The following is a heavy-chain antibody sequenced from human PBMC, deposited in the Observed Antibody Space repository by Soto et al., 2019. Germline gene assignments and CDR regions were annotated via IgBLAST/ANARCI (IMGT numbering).Heavy chain of an antibody. V-gene: IGHV3-15*07. CDR2: IKSKTDGGTV. CDR3: TTAERGGSYYSYY. Sequence: EVQLVESGGGLVRPGESLRLSCAASGFTFTSAWINWVRQAPGKGLEWAGRIKSKTDGGTVDYGAPVKGRFTISRDDSRNKSYLQMNSLRNDDAAVYYCTTAERGGSYYSYYWCQGTLVTVSS. D-gene: IGHD1-26*01. CDR1: GFTFTSAW. J-gene: IGHJ4*02.